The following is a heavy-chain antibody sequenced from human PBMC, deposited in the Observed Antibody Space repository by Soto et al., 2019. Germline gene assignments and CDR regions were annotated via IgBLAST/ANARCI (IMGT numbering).Heavy chain of an antibody. CDR1: GFTFTSSA. CDR2: IVVGSGNT. CDR3: AADSLGGYDLKSDAFDI. J-gene: IGHJ3*02. V-gene: IGHV1-58*01. D-gene: IGHD5-12*01. Sequence: ASVKVSCKASGFTFTSSAVQWVRQARGQRLEWIGWIVVGSGNTNYAQKFQERVTITRDMSTSTAYMELSSLRSEDTAVYYCAADSLGGYDLKSDAFDIWGQGTMVTVSS.